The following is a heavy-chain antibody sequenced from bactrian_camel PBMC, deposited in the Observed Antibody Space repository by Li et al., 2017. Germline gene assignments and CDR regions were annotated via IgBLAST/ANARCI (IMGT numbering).Heavy chain of an antibody. V-gene: IGHV3S1*01. J-gene: IGHJ4*01. CDR2: VYMTGGGSP. CDR1: GNTASTYC. Sequence: HVQLVESGGGSVEPGGSLRLSCSASGNTASTYCMAWFRQAPGKEREGLAFVYMTGGGSPIYADSVKGRFTISRQNAENTLYLQMNSLKPEDTAMYYCAADPWPWGWATPEYKISYWGQGTQVTVS. CDR3: AADPWPWGWATPEYKISY. D-gene: IGHD5*01.